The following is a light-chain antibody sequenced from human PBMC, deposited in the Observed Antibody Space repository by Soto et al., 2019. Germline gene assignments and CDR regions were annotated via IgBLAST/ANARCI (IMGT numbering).Light chain of an antibody. CDR1: QTIRTN. CDR2: GAS. J-gene: IGKJ1*01. Sequence: ELVMPQSPATLSVSPGEPVPLSCRASQTIRTNLAWYQHKPGQSPRLLIYGASKRATGFPARFSGSGPGTEFTLSISSLQSEEFAVYYCQQYNDNWPTVGKGNKVDIK. CDR3: QQYNDNWPT. V-gene: IGKV3-15*01.